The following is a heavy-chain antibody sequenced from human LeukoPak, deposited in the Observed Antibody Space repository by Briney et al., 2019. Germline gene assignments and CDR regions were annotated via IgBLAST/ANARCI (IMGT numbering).Heavy chain of an antibody. V-gene: IGHV3-23*01. CDR3: ARNSPYDFWSGYYLGSLFFDY. CDR2: ISGSGGST. J-gene: IGHJ4*02. CDR1: GFTFSSYA. D-gene: IGHD3-3*01. Sequence: GGSLRLSCAASGFTFSSYAMSWVRQAPGKGLEWVSAISGSGGSTYYADSVKGRFTISRDNSKNTLYLQMNSLRAEDTAVYYCARNSPYDFWSGYYLGSLFFDYWGQGTLVTVSS.